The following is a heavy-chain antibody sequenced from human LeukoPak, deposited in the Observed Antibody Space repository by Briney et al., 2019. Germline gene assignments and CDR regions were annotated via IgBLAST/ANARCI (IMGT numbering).Heavy chain of an antibody. CDR2: IWHDGSAE. CDR3: ARDSRGGWSGYFDL. V-gene: IGHV3-33*07. J-gene: IGHJ4*02. CDR1: GFIFRNYG. Sequence: QPWGSLSHSCAASGFIFRNYGMYWVRQAPGKGLEWVAVIWHDGSAEFYADSVKGRFSISRDDSKNTVYLQMNSLRVEDTALYYCARDSRGGWSGYFDLWGQGIVVTVSS. D-gene: IGHD6-19*01.